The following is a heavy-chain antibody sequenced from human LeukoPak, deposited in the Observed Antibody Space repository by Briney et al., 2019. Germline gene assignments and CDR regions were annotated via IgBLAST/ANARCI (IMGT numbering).Heavy chain of an antibody. CDR1: GGSISSSSYY. Sequence: PSETLSLTCTVSGGSISSSSYYWSWIRQPPGKGLEWIGEINHSGSTNYNPSLKSRVIISVDTSKNQFSLKLSSVTAADTAVYYCARVDYRDYSKDFDYWGQGTLVTVSS. V-gene: IGHV4-39*07. CDR2: INHSGST. CDR3: ARVDYRDYSKDFDY. D-gene: IGHD4-17*01. J-gene: IGHJ4*02.